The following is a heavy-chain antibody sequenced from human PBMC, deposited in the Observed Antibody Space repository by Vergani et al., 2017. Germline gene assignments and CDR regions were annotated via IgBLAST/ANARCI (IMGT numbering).Heavy chain of an antibody. Sequence: QVQLQESGPGLVKPSETLSLTCTVSGGSISSYYWSWIRQPPGKGLEWIGYIYYSGSTNYNPSLKSRVTISVDTSKNQFSLKLSSVTAADTAVYYCARDHDDSKGHNYYYMDGWGKGTTVTVSS. CDR3: ARDHDDSKGHNYYYMDG. CDR1: GGSISSYY. V-gene: IGHV4-59*01. D-gene: IGHD4-11*01. CDR2: IYYSGST. J-gene: IGHJ6*03.